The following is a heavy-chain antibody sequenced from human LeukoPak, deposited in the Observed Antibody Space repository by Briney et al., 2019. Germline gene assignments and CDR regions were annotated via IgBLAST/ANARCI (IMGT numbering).Heavy chain of an antibody. V-gene: IGHV3-23*01. CDR1: GSTFSSYA. J-gene: IGHJ4*02. CDR3: ANLQLYYDFWSGPYFDY. D-gene: IGHD3-3*01. CDR2: ISGSGGST. Sequence: PGGSLRLSCAASGSTFSSYAMSWVRQAPGKGLEWVSAISGSGGSTYYADSVKGRFTISRDNSKNTLYLQMNSLRAEDTAVYYCANLQLYYDFWSGPYFDYWGQGTLVTVSS.